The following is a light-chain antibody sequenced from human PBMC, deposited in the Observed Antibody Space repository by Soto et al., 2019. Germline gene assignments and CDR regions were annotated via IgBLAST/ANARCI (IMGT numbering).Light chain of an antibody. V-gene: IGLV2-23*02. CDR1: SSDVGNYNL. Sequence: QSALTQPASVSGSPGQSITISCTGTSSDVGNYNLVSWYQHHPGKAPKLMIYEVSKRPSGVSTRFSGSKSGNTASLTISGLQAEDEADYYCCSYAGSSIVVFGGGTKLTVL. CDR3: CSYAGSSIVV. J-gene: IGLJ2*01. CDR2: EVS.